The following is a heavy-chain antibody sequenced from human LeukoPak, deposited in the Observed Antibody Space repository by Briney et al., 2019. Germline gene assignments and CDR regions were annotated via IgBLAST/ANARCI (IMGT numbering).Heavy chain of an antibody. CDR2: IYYSGST. J-gene: IGHJ4*02. D-gene: IGHD6-25*01. CDR3: ARESSGGYGRFDY. CDR1: GGSINGYY. Sequence: PSETLSLTCTVSGGSINGYYWSWIRQPPGKGLEWIGYIYYSGSTYYNPSLKSRVTISVDTSKNQFSLKLSSVTAADTAVYYCARESSGGYGRFDYWGQGTLVTVSS. V-gene: IGHV4-59*12.